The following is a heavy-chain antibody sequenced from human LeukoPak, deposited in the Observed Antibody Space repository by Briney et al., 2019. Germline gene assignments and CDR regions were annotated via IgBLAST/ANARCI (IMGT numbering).Heavy chain of an antibody. Sequence: SETLSFTCTVSGGSISSGDYYWSWIRQPPGKGLEWIGYIYYSGSTYYNPSLKSRVTISVDTSKNQFSLKLSSVTAADTAVYYCARAAFSYSSSWSFDYWGQGTLVTVSS. CDR3: ARAAFSYSSSWSFDY. V-gene: IGHV4-30-4*01. J-gene: IGHJ4*02. CDR1: GGSISSGDYY. D-gene: IGHD6-13*01. CDR2: IYYSGST.